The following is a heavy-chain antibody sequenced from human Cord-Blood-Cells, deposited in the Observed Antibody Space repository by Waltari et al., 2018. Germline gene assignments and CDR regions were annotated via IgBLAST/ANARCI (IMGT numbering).Heavy chain of an antibody. CDR3: ARDDEESSSSGDY. CDR2: IIPILGIA. Sequence: QVQLVQSGAEVKKPGSSVKVSCKASGGTFSSYAISWVRQAPGQGLEWMGRIIPILGIANYAQKFQGRVTITADKSTSTAYMELSSLRSEDTAVYYCARDDEESSSSGDYWGQGTLVTVSS. CDR1: GGTFSSYA. J-gene: IGHJ4*02. D-gene: IGHD6-6*01. V-gene: IGHV1-69*09.